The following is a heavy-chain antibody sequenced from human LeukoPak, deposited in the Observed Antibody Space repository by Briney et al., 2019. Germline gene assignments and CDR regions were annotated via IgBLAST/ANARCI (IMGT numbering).Heavy chain of an antibody. CDR2: MNPNSGNT. CDR3: ARAYYDILTGYHYYFDY. Sequence: GASVKVSCKASGYTFTSYDINWVRQATGQGLEWMGWMNPNSGNTGYAQKFQGRVTMTRNTSISTAYMELSSLRSEDTAVYYCARAYYDILTGYHYYFDYWGQGTLVTASS. D-gene: IGHD3-9*01. V-gene: IGHV1-8*01. CDR1: GYTFTSYD. J-gene: IGHJ4*02.